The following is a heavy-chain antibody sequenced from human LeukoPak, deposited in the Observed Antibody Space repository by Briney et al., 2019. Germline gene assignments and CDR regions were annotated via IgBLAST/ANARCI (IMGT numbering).Heavy chain of an antibody. CDR2: INHSGST. D-gene: IGHD6-19*01. Sequence: PSETLSLTCAVYGGSFSGYYWSWIRQPPGKGLEWIGEINHSGSTNYDPSLESRVTISVDTSKNQFSLKLSSVTAADTAVYYCARRSVWAVAGTGGAVDYWGQGTLVTVSS. CDR1: GGSFSGYY. CDR3: ARRSVWAVAGTGGAVDY. V-gene: IGHV4-34*01. J-gene: IGHJ4*02.